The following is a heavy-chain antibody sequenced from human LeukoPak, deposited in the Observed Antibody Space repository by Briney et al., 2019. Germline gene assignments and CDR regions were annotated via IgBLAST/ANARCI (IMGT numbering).Heavy chain of an antibody. J-gene: IGHJ6*03. CDR3: ARVEATTGRNYHYYYMDV. CDR2: INSGSTYM. Sequence: GGSLRLSCAASGFTFSRYWMTWVRQAPGKGLEWVASINSGSTYMYYADSVKGRFTIARDNANNSLHLQMYSLRAEDTAVYFCARVEATTGRNYHYYYMDVWGKGTTVTVSS. V-gene: IGHV3-21*01. D-gene: IGHD1-1*01. CDR1: GFTFSRYW.